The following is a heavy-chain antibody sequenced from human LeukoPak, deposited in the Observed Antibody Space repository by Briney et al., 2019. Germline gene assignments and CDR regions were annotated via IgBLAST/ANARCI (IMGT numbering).Heavy chain of an antibody. Sequence: AASVKVSCKASGGTFSSYAFSWVRQAPGEGPEWMGQIIVARGVTNYAQSFQGRVTITADKSTSTAYLEVSSLKSEDTAVYYCARGLGRIAAMDGGRYFYGLDVWGQGTTVTVSS. CDR3: ARGLGRIAAMDGGRYFYGLDV. CDR2: IIVARGVT. CDR1: GGTFSSYA. J-gene: IGHJ6*02. D-gene: IGHD6-13*01. V-gene: IGHV1-69*10.